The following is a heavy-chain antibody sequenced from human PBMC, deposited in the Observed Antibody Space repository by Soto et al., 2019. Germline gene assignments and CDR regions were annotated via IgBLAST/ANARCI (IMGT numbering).Heavy chain of an antibody. J-gene: IGHJ2*01. CDR2: ISSDGSQK. Sequence: QVQLVESGGGVVHPGTSLRLSCAASGIAFSGCGMFWVRQTPSKGLEWVAAISSDGSQKYYADSVKGRFTISRDNSKNTLYVQMNGLTTEDTAVYYCAKNIVRGHWYFDLWGRGTLVTVSS. CDR3: AKNIVRGHWYFDL. V-gene: IGHV3-30*18. D-gene: IGHD3-10*01. CDR1: GIAFSGCG.